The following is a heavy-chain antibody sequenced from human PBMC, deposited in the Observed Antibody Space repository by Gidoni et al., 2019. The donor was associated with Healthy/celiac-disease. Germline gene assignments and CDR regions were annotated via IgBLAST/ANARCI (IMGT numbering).Heavy chain of an antibody. Sequence: QVQLQESGPGLVKPSETLSLTCTVAGGSISSYYWSWIRQPPGKGLEWIGYIYYSGSPNDNPSLKSRVTISVDTSKTPFSLKLSSVTAADTAVYYCARGGSWFRELSPFDYLGQGTLVTVSS. CDR2: IYYSGSP. J-gene: IGHJ4*02. CDR3: ARGGSWFRELSPFDY. D-gene: IGHD3-10*01. V-gene: IGHV4-59*01. CDR1: GGSISSYY.